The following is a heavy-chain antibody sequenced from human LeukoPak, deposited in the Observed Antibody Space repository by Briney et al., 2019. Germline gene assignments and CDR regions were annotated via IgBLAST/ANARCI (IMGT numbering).Heavy chain of an antibody. D-gene: IGHD3-16*01. CDR3: TREGVGGFDT. CDR1: GFTFSGYT. V-gene: IGHV3-21*01. Sequence: GGSLRLSCAASGFTFSGYTMNWVRQAPGKGLEWVSSISAGSSYIYYPASMQGRFTISRDNAKNSLYLQMDSLRVEDTAVYYCTREGVGGFDTWGQGAMVTVSS. CDR2: ISAGSSYI. J-gene: IGHJ3*02.